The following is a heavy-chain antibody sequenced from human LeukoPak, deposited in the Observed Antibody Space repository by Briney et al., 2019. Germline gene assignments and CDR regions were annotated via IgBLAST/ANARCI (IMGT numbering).Heavy chain of an antibody. J-gene: IGHJ5*02. V-gene: IGHV4-39*01. D-gene: IGHD3-3*01. Sequence: SETLSLTCTVSGGSISSRSYYWGWIRQPPGKGLEWIGSVYYSGTTYYNPSLKSRVTISVDTSKNQFPLKLSSVTAADTAVYYCARQYDFWSGYLAWFDPWGQGTLVTVSS. CDR1: GGSISSRSYY. CDR3: ARQYDFWSGYLAWFDP. CDR2: VYYSGTT.